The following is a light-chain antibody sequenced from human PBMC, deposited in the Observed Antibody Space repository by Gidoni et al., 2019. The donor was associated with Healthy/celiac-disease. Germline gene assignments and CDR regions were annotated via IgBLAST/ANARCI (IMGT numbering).Light chain of an antibody. V-gene: IGKV3-15*01. Sequence: EIVMTQSPATLSVSPGERANLSCRASQRVSNLAWYQQKPGQAPRLLIYGASTRATGIPARFSGSGSGTEFTLTISSLQSEDLAVYYCQQYNNWPPWTFGQXTKVEIK. CDR2: GAS. CDR1: QRVSN. CDR3: QQYNNWPPWT. J-gene: IGKJ1*01.